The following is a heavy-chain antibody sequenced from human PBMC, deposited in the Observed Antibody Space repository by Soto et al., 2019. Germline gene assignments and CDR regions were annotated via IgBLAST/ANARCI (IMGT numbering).Heavy chain of an antibody. CDR1: GGSISGSY. CDR2: VYYTGST. J-gene: IGHJ4*02. V-gene: IGHV4-59*01. D-gene: IGHD6-19*01. CDR3: ARSVAVPGAHIDY. Sequence: SETLSLTCSVSGGSISGSYWSWIRQSPGKGLEWLGYVYYTGSTNYSPSLRSRVSISADTSKNEFSLRLSSVTAADTAVYFCARSVAVPGAHIDYWGQGTQVTVSS.